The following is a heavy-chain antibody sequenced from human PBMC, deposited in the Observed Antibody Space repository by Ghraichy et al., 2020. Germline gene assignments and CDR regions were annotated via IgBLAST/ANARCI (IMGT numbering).Heavy chain of an antibody. J-gene: IGHJ6*03. D-gene: IGHD6-6*01. Sequence: SETLSLTCAVSGYSLSSSYYWGWIRQPPGKGLEWIGNIYHGGSTYYNPSLKSRVTISVDTSRNQFSLKLSSVTAADTAVYYCARVSSSSSAFAHYYYYMDVWGKGTTVTVSS. CDR3: ARVSSSSSAFAHYYYYMDV. CDR1: GYSLSSSYY. CDR2: IYHGGST. V-gene: IGHV4-38-2*01.